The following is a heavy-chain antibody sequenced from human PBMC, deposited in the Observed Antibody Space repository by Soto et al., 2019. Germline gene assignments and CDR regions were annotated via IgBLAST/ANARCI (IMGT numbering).Heavy chain of an antibody. CDR3: AKDPTYDSSGYYFYYGMDV. J-gene: IGHJ6*02. Sequence: GGSLRLSCAASGFTFSSCAMHWVRQAPGKGLEWVGLISYDGSYKYYAESMKGRFTISRDNSKNTLYLQLNSLRAADTAVYYCAKDPTYDSSGYYFYYGMDVWGQGTTVTVSS. V-gene: IGHV3-30*18. CDR2: ISYDGSYK. CDR1: GFTFSSCA. D-gene: IGHD3-22*01.